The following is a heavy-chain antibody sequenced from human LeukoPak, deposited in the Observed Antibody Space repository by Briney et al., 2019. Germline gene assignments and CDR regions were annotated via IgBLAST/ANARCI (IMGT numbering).Heavy chain of an antibody. V-gene: IGHV3-7*01. J-gene: IGHJ4*02. CDR3: ARDFFAFGGVIALLDY. CDR2: IKLDGSEK. CDR1: GFTFSSYG. D-gene: IGHD3-16*02. Sequence: GGSLRLSCAASGFTFSSYGMHWVRQAPGKGLEWVANIKLDGSEKYYVDSVKGRFTISRDNAKKSLYLQMNSLRDEDTAVYYCARDFFAFGGVIALLDYWGQGTLVTVSS.